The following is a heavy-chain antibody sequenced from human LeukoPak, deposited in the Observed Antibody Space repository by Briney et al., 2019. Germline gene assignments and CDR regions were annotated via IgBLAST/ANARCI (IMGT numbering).Heavy chain of an antibody. CDR3: ARVRGSYAFDQ. Sequence: GGTLRLSCAASGFTFSSYGMSWVRQAPGKGLEWVSAISGSGGSTYYADSVKGRFTISRDNSKNTLYLHMGSLRNEDMAVYYCARVRGSYAFDQWGQGTLVTVSS. V-gene: IGHV3-23*01. CDR2: ISGSGGST. CDR1: GFTFSSYG. D-gene: IGHD3-10*01. J-gene: IGHJ4*02.